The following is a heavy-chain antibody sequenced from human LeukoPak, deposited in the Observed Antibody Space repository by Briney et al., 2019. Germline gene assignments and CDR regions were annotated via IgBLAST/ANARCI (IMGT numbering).Heavy chain of an antibody. D-gene: IGHD3-10*01. CDR3: AKWSYYGSGYDY. V-gene: IGHV3-30*18. CDR2: ISYDGSNK. CDR1: GFTFSSYG. J-gene: IGHJ4*02. Sequence: GRSLRLSCAASGFTFSSYGMHWVRQAPGKGPEWVAVISYDGSNKYYADSVKGRFTISRDNSKNTLYLQMNSLRAEDTAVYYCAKWSYYGSGYDYWGQGTLVTVSS.